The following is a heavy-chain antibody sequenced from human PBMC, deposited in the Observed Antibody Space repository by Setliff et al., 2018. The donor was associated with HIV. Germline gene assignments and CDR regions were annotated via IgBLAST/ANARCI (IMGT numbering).Heavy chain of an antibody. D-gene: IGHD6-19*01. CDR3: ARHRAVAGANYFDF. V-gene: IGHV4-38-2*01. CDR1: GYSISSGYY. CDR2: IYQSGST. Sequence: SETLSLTCAVSGYSISSGYYWGWIRQPPGKGLEWIGCIYQSGSTYYNVSLKGRVIISVDTSKNQFSLKLNSVTAADTAIYYCARHRAVAGANYFDFWGQGTLVTVSS. J-gene: IGHJ4*02.